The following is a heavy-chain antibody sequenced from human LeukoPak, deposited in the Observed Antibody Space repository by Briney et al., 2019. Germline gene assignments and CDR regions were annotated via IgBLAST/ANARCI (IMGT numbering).Heavy chain of an antibody. J-gene: IGHJ4*02. D-gene: IGHD6-19*01. CDR3: AKVSSAWHIDY. CDR2: ISTSGSST. CDR1: GFTFSSYP. V-gene: IGHV3-23*01. Sequence: GGSLRLSRADSGFTFSSYPMSWVRQAPGKGLEWVSTISTSGSSTYYADSVKGRFTISRDNSKNTLYVQMNSLRAEDTAVYYWAKVSSAWHIDYWGQGTLVTVSS.